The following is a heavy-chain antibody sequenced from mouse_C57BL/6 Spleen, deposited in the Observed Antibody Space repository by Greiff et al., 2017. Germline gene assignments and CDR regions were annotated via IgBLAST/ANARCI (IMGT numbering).Heavy chain of an antibody. J-gene: IGHJ4*01. CDR3: AREIYYAMDY. CDR2: INPSNGGT. CDR1: GYTFTSSW. Sequence: QVQLQQPGTELVKPGASVKLSCKASGYTFTSSWLHWVKHRPGQGLEGIGNINPSNGGTNYNEKFKSKATLTEDKSSSTAYMQLSSLTAEDSAVNECAREIYYAMDYWGQGTSVTVSS. V-gene: IGHV1-53*01.